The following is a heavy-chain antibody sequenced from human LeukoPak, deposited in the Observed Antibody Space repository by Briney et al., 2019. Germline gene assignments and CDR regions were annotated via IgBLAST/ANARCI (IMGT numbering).Heavy chain of an antibody. J-gene: IGHJ4*02. CDR3: AKKAGGPSDY. CDR1: GFIFSSYA. V-gene: IGHV3-23*01. Sequence: GGSLRLXCAASGFIFSSYAMGWVRQAPGKGLEWVSTIGIGGGNTYYAGSVKGRFTISRDNSKNTLYLQMNRLRAEDTALYYCAKKAGGPSDYWGQGTLVTVSS. CDR2: IGIGGGNT. D-gene: IGHD2-15*01.